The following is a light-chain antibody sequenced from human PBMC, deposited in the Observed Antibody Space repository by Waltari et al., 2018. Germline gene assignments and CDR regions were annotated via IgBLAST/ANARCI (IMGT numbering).Light chain of an antibody. CDR2: YDT. Sequence: YVLTPPPPVSVAPGKTAPLTCGGENIATNSVNWYQQQPGQAPVLVLFYDTDRPSGIPDRFSGSNSGNTATLTISWVEAGDEADYHCQVWDDTTNSGVFGGGTRLTVL. J-gene: IGLJ3*02. V-gene: IGLV3-21*04. CDR1: NIATNS. CDR3: QVWDDTTNSGV.